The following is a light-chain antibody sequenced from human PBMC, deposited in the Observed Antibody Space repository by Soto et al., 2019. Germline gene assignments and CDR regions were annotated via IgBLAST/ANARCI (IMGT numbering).Light chain of an antibody. V-gene: IGLV1-40*01. CDR1: SSNIGAGYD. J-gene: IGLJ2*01. CDR3: QSYDSSLSGSNVV. Sequence: QSVLTQPPSVSGAPGQRVTISCTGSSSNIGAGYDVHWYQQLPGTAPKLLIYGNSNRPSGAPDRFSGSKSGTSASLAITGLQAEDEADYYYQSYDSSLSGSNVVFGGGTKLTVL. CDR2: GNS.